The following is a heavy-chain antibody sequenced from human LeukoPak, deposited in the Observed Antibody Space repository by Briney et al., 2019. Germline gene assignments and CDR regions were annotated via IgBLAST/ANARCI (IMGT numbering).Heavy chain of an antibody. Sequence: PSETLSLTCAVYGGSFRGYYWNWIRQPPGKGLEWIGEINHSGSSNYNPSLKSRVTISLDTSKNQFSLKLSSVTAADTAVYYCARDSGGYYDSSGYYQIWGRGTLVTVSS. V-gene: IGHV4-34*01. J-gene: IGHJ4*02. D-gene: IGHD3-22*01. CDR2: INHSGSS. CDR1: GGSFRGYY. CDR3: ARDSGGYYDSSGYYQI.